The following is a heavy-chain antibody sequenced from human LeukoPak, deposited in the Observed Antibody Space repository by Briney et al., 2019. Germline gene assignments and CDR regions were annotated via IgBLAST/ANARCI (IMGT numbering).Heavy chain of an antibody. CDR3: ARAVGYCSSTSCYRLPLYGMDV. D-gene: IGHD2-2*02. V-gene: IGHV4-59*01. CDR1: GGSFSGYY. J-gene: IGHJ6*02. Sequence: PSETLSLTCAVYGGSFSGYYWSWIRQPPGKGLEWIGYIYYSGSTNYNPSLKSRVTISVDTSKNQFSLKLSSVTAADTAVYYCARAVGYCSSTSCYRLPLYGMDVWGQGTTVTVSS. CDR2: IYYSGST.